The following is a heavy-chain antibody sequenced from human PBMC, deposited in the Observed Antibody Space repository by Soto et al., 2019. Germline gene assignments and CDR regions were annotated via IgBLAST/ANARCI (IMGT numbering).Heavy chain of an antibody. CDR2: ISYDGSNK. CDR1: GFTFSSYA. D-gene: IGHD5-18*01. CDR3: ARDRVFFSGGYSYGPLHRGMDV. Sequence: GGSLRLSCAASGFTFSSYAMHWVRQAPGKGLEWVAVISYDGSNKYYADSVKGRFTISRDNSKNTLYLQMNSLRAEDTAVYYCARDRVFFSGGYSYGPLHRGMDVWGQGTTVTVSS. J-gene: IGHJ6*02. V-gene: IGHV3-30-3*01.